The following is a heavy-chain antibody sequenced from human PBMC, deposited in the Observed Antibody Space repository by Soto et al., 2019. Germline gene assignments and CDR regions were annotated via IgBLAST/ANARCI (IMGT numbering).Heavy chain of an antibody. V-gene: IGHV3-9*01. D-gene: IGHD5-12*01. CDR2: ISWNSGSI. Sequence: PGGSLRLSCAASGFTFDDYALRWVRQAPGKGLEWVSGISWNSGSIGYADSVKGRFTISRDNAKNSLYLQMNSLRAEDTALYYCVGSGYDYSDDAFDIWGQGTMVTVSS. CDR1: GFTFDDYA. J-gene: IGHJ3*02. CDR3: VGSGYDYSDDAFDI.